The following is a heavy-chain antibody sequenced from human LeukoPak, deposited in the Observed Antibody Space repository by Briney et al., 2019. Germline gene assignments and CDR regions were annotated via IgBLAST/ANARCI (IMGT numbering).Heavy chain of an antibody. CDR1: VGSISSYY. CDR2: IYYSGST. Sequence: PSETLSLTCTVSVGSISSYYWSWIRQPPGKGLEWIGYIYYSGSTNYNPSLKSRVTISVDTSKNQFSLKLTSVTAADTAVYYCARSGGRWNWFDPWGQGTLVTVSS. J-gene: IGHJ5*02. V-gene: IGHV4-59*01. CDR3: ARSGGRWNWFDP. D-gene: IGHD2-15*01.